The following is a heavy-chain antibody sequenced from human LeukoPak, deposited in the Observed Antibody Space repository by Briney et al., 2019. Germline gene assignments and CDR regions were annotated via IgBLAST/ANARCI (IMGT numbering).Heavy chain of an antibody. J-gene: IGHJ3*02. CDR2: INWNGDSI. V-gene: IGHV3-20*04. Sequence: GGSLRLSCAASGFTFDEYGMSWVRQDAGKGLEWVSGINWNGDSIGYADSVKGRFTISRDNAKNSLYLQMNSLRAEDTALYYCVRVRDVMATIGAFDIWGQGTKVTVSS. D-gene: IGHD5-24*01. CDR1: GFTFDEYG. CDR3: VRVRDVMATIGAFDI.